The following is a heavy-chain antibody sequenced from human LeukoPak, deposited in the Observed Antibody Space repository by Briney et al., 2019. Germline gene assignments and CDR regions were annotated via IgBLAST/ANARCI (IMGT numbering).Heavy chain of an antibody. V-gene: IGHV4-39*01. CDR3: ARQTGSGLFTLP. Sequence: PSETLSLTCTVSGGSISSSNSYWGWIRQPPGKGLEWIGSIYYTGNTHYNASLKSRVTISIDTSKNQISLRLTSVTATDTAMYYCARQTGSGLFTLPGGQGTLVTVSS. D-gene: IGHD3/OR15-3a*01. CDR1: GGSISSSNSY. CDR2: IYYTGNT. J-gene: IGHJ4*02.